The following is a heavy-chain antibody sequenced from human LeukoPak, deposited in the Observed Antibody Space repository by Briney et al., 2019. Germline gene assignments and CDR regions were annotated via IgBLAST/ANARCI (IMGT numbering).Heavy chain of an antibody. Sequence: GASVKVSCKASGYTFTGYYMHWVRQAPGQGLEWMGWINPNSGGTNYAQKFQGRVTMTRDTSISTAYMELSRLRSDDTAVYYCARDRDTAMVSDAFDIWGQGTMVTVSS. D-gene: IGHD5-18*01. V-gene: IGHV1-2*02. J-gene: IGHJ3*02. CDR2: INPNSGGT. CDR3: ARDRDTAMVSDAFDI. CDR1: GYTFTGYY.